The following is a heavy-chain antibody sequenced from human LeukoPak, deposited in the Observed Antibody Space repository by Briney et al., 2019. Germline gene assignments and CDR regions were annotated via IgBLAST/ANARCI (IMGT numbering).Heavy chain of an antibody. CDR2: IIPIFGTA. Sequence: ASVKVSCKASGGTFSSYAISWVRQAPGQGLEWMGRIIPIFGTANYAQKFQGRVTITTDESTSTAYMELSSLRSEDTAVYYCASGGLDYNWNPSYFDYWGQGTLVTVSS. D-gene: IGHD1-20*01. CDR3: ASGGLDYNWNPSYFDY. V-gene: IGHV1-69*05. CDR1: GGTFSSYA. J-gene: IGHJ4*02.